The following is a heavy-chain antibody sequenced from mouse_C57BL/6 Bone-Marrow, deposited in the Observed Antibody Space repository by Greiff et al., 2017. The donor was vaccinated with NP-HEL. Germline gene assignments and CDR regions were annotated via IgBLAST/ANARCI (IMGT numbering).Heavy chain of an antibody. D-gene: IGHD1-1*01. CDR3: ARHEGAYYGSSPWFAY. CDR2: FYPGSGSI. J-gene: IGHJ3*01. V-gene: IGHV1-62-2*01. Sequence: VQRVESGAELVKPGASVKLSCKASGYTFTEYTIHWVKQRSGQGLEWIGWFYPGSGSIKYNEKFKDKATLTADKSSSTVYMELSRLTSEDSAVYFCARHEGAYYGSSPWFAYWGQGTLVTVSA. CDR1: GYTFTEYT.